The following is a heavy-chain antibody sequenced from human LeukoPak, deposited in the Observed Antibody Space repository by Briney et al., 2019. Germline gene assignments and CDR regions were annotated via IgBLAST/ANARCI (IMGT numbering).Heavy chain of an antibody. V-gene: IGHV3-9*01. J-gene: IGHJ4*02. CDR3: AKGPTTVVTLGYFDY. D-gene: IGHD4-23*01. CDR1: GFTFDDYA. CDR2: ISWNSGSI. Sequence: GGSLRLSCAASGFTFDDYAMHWVRQAPGKGLEWVSGISWNSGSIGYADSVKGRFTISRDNAKNSLYLQMNSLRAEDTALYYCAKGPTTVVTLGYFDYWGQGTLVTVSS.